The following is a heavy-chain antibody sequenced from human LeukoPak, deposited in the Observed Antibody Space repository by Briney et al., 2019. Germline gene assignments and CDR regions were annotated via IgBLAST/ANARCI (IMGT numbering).Heavy chain of an antibody. Sequence: ASVKVSFKASGYTFTSYYMHWVRQAPGQGLEWMGIINPSGGSTSYAQKFQGRVTMTRDMSTSTVYMELSSLRSEDTAVYYCARGVTYYDFWSGYSYKPYYFDYWGQGTLVTVSS. D-gene: IGHD3-3*01. V-gene: IGHV1-46*01. CDR1: GYTFTSYY. CDR2: INPSGGST. CDR3: ARGVTYYDFWSGYSYKPYYFDY. J-gene: IGHJ4*02.